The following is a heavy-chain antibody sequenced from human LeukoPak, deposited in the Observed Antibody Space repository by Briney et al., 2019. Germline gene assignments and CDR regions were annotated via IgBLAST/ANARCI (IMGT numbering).Heavy chain of an antibody. CDR1: GGSISSGSYY. D-gene: IGHD6-13*01. Sequence: SSETLSLTCTVSGGSISSGSYYWSWIRQPAGKGLEWIGRIYTSGSTNYNPSLKSRVTISVDTSKNQFSLKLSSVTAADTAVSYCARDSSSWYFDYWGQGTLVTVSS. V-gene: IGHV4-61*02. J-gene: IGHJ4*02. CDR3: ARDSSSWYFDY. CDR2: IYTSGST.